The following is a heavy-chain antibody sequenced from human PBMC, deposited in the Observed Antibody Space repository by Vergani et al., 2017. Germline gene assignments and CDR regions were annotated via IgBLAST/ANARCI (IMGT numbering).Heavy chain of an antibody. V-gene: IGHV1-24*01. J-gene: IGHJ4*02. CDR2: FDHEHGEV. Sequence: QVQLVQSGSEVRKPGASVKVSCQVSGYSLTELTIHWGRQAPGKGLEWMGGFDHEHGEVTFAHHIQGRVTMTEDRSTDTAYMELSSLRHEDTALYYCAIVTDYDDSSGYYLDYWGQGTLVTVSS. CDR3: AIVTDYDDSSGYYLDY. D-gene: IGHD3-22*01. CDR1: GYSLTELT.